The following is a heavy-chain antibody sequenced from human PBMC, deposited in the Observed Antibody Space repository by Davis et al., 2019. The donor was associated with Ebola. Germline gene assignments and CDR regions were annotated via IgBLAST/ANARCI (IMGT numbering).Heavy chain of an antibody. Sequence: GESLKISCAASGFTFSGSAMHWVRQASGKGLEWVGRIRSKANSYATAYAASVKGRFTISRDDSKNTAYLQMNSLKTEDTAVYYCTIGAANFDYWGQGTLVTVSS. CDR3: TIGAANFDY. D-gene: IGHD2-15*01. CDR1: GFTFSGSA. CDR2: IRSKANSYAT. V-gene: IGHV3-73*01. J-gene: IGHJ4*02.